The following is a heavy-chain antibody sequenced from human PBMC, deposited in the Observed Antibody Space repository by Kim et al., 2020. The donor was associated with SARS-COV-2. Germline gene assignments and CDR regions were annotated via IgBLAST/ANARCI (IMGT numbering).Heavy chain of an antibody. J-gene: IGHJ4*02. CDR1: GFTFSSYG. CDR2: IWYDGSNK. D-gene: IGHD5-18*01. CDR3: ARDSPGTAMVLYYFDY. V-gene: IGHV3-33*08. Sequence: GGSLRLSCAASGFTFSSYGMHWVRQAPGKGLEWVAVIWYDGSNKYYADSVKGRFTISRDNSKNTLYLQMNSLRAEDTAVYYCARDSPGTAMVLYYFDYWGQGTLVTVSS.